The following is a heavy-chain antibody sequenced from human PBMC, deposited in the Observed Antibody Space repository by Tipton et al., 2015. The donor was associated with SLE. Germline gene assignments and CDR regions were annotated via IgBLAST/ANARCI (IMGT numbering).Heavy chain of an antibody. V-gene: IGHV5-51*01. D-gene: IGHD4-17*01. CDR1: GYIFINYW. Sequence: QSGAEVKKPGESLKISCKGSGYIFINYWIGWVRQMPGKGLEWMGNIYPGDSDTRYSPSFQGQVTISADKSITTAYLQWSSLKASDTAIYYCARRAGDRFDYWGQGTLVTVCS. J-gene: IGHJ4*02. CDR3: ARRAGDRFDY. CDR2: IYPGDSDT.